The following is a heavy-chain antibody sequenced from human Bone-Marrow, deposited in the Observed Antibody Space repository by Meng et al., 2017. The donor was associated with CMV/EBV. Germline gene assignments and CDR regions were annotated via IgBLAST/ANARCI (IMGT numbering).Heavy chain of an antibody. J-gene: IGHJ4*02. CDR1: GFTFSSYA. Sequence: GESLKISCAASGFTFSSYAMHWVRQAPGKGLEWVAVISYDGSNKYYADSVKGRFTISRDNSKNTLYLQMNSLRAEDTAVYYCASSRFFDYWGQGTLVTVSS. CDR3: ASSRFFDY. CDR2: ISYDGSNK. V-gene: IGHV3-30*04.